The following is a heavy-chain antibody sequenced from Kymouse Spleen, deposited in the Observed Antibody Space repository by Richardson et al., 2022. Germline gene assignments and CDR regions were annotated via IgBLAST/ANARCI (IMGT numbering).Heavy chain of an antibody. J-gene: IGHJ6*02. CDR2: IWYDGSNK. CDR3: AGSSIYYYYGMDV. D-gene: IGHD6-6*01. V-gene: IGHV3-33*01. CDR1: GFTFSSYG. Sequence: QVQLVESGGGVVQPGRSLRLSCAASGFTFSSYGMHWVRQAPGKGLEWVAVIWYDGSNKYYADSVKGRFTISRDNSKNTLYLQMNSLRAEDTAVYYCAGSSIYYYYGMDVWGQGTTVTVSS.